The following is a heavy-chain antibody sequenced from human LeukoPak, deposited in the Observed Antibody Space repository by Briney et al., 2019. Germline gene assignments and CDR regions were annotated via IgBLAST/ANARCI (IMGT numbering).Heavy chain of an antibody. V-gene: IGHV4-61*08. J-gene: IGHJ6*02. CDR2: IYYSGST. CDR3: ARDFGYSSSWYSNYYGMDV. D-gene: IGHD6-13*01. CDR1: GGSISSGGYY. Sequence: PSETLSLTCTVSGGSISSGGYYWSWIRQPPGKGLEWIGYIYYSGSTNYNPSLKSRVTISVDTSKNQFSLKLSSVTAADTAVYYCARDFGYSSSWYSNYYGMDVWGQGTTVTVSS.